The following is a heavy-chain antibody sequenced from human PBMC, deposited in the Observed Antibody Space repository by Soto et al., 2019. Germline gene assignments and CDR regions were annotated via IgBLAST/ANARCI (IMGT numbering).Heavy chain of an antibody. CDR1: GGTFSSYA. V-gene: IGHV1-69*01. J-gene: IGHJ4*02. CDR3: ALVNPNSSSWYSKAFDD. Sequence: QVQLVQSGAEVKKPGSSVKVSCKASGGTFSSYAISWVRQAPGQGLEWMGGIIPIFGTANYAQKFQGRVTSNAEEFTSTAYMELSSLRCEDTAVYYCALVNPNSSSWYSKAFDDCGQGTLVTVSS. D-gene: IGHD6-13*01. CDR2: IIPIFGTA.